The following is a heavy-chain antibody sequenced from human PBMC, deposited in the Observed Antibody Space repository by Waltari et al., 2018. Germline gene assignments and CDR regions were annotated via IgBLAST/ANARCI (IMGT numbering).Heavy chain of an antibody. CDR1: GGSISSHY. CDR3: ARVMPYYFDY. V-gene: IGHV4-59*11. Sequence: QVQLQESGPGLVKPSETLSLTCTVSGGSISSHYWSWIRQPPGKGLEWIGYVYYSGSTNYHPSLKSRVTISVDTSKNQFSLKLSSVTAADTAVYYCARVMPYYFDYWGQGTLVTVSS. J-gene: IGHJ4*02. D-gene: IGHD2-2*01. CDR2: VYYSGST.